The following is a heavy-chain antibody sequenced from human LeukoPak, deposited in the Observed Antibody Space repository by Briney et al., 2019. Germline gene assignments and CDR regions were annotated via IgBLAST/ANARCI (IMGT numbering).Heavy chain of an antibody. D-gene: IGHD2/OR15-2a*01. CDR3: ASSKRSGWFDP. CDR2: ISWNSGSI. CDR1: GFTFDDYA. Sequence: GGSLRLSCAASGFTFDDYAMHWVRQAPGKGLEWVSGISWNSGSIGYADSVKGRFTISRDNAKNSLYLQMNSLRAEDTAVYYCASSKRSGWFDPWGQGTLVTVSS. J-gene: IGHJ5*02. V-gene: IGHV3-9*01.